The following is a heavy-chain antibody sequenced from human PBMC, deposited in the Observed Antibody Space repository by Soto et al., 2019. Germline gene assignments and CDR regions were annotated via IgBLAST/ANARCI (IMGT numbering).Heavy chain of an antibody. CDR1: GFTFSSYA. CDR3: ARRNSGWYFDL. Sequence: EVQLLESGGGLVQPGGSLRLSCAASGFTFSSYAMTWVRQAPGKGLEWVSAISGSGDSTYYAASVRGRFTISRDNSKNTLYLQMNSLTAEDTAVYYCARRNSGWYFDLWGRGTLVTVSS. V-gene: IGHV3-23*01. J-gene: IGHJ2*01. CDR2: ISGSGDST. D-gene: IGHD4-4*01.